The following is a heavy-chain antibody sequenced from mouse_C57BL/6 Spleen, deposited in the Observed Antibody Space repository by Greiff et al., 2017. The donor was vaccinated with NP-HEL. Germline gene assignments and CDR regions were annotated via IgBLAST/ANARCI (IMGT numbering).Heavy chain of an antibody. V-gene: IGHV1-22*01. J-gene: IGHJ1*03. D-gene: IGHD1-1*01. CDR3: ALYYGSTHWYFDV. CDR2: INPNNGGT. CDR1: GYTFTDYN. Sequence: EVQLQQSGPELVKPGASVKMSCKASGYTFTDYNMHWVKQSHGKSLEWIGHINPNNGGTSYNQKFKGKATLTVNKSSSTAYMELRSLTSEDSAVYYCALYYGSTHWYFDVWGTGTTVTVSS.